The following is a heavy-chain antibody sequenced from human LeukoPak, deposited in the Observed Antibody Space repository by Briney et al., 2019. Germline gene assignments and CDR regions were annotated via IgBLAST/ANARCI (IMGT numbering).Heavy chain of an antibody. Sequence: GGSLRLSCAASGFTFSDYYVSWIRQAPGKGLEWVSYISSSGSTIYYADSVKGRFTISRDNAKNSLYLQMNSLRAEDTAVYYCASQNVDTAMVTWGQGTLVTVSS. D-gene: IGHD5-18*01. CDR3: ASQNVDTAMVT. V-gene: IGHV3-11*01. CDR1: GFTFSDYY. CDR2: ISSSGSTI. J-gene: IGHJ5*02.